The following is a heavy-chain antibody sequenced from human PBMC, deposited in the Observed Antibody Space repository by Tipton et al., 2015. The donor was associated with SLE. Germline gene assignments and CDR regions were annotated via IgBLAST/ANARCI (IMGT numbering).Heavy chain of an antibody. D-gene: IGHD7-27*01. Sequence: SLRLSCAASGFTFSSYVIHWVRRAPGKGLEWVAVTSKDGGNKYYGDSVKDRFTISRDNSKNTLYLQMNSLRAEDTAVYYCAKEGDWGWGIQAVDIWGQGTIVTVSS. CDR2: TSKDGGNK. CDR1: GFTFSSYV. CDR3: AKEGDWGWGIQAVDI. J-gene: IGHJ3*02. V-gene: IGHV3-30*18.